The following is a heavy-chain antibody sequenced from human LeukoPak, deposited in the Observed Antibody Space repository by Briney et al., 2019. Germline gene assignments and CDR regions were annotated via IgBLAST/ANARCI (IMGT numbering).Heavy chain of an antibody. CDR1: GGTFSSYA. Sequence: SVKVSCKASGGTFSSYAISWVRQAPGQGLEWMGRIIPILGIANYAQKFKGRVTITADKSTSTAYMELSSLRSEDTAVYYCARSRPYCSGGSCTEDDAFDIWGQGTMVTVSS. CDR3: ARSRPYCSGGSCTEDDAFDI. CDR2: IIPILGIA. D-gene: IGHD2-15*01. J-gene: IGHJ3*02. V-gene: IGHV1-69*04.